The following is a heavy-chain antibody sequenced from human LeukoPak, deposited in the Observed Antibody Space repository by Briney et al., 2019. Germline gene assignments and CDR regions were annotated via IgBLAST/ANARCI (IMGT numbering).Heavy chain of an antibody. Sequence: NPSETLSLTCTVSGGSISSSSYYWGWIRQPPGKGLEWIGSIYYSGSTYYNPSLKSRVTISVDTSKNQFSLKLSSVTAADTAVYYCAREYNYYYYYMDVWGKGTTVTVSS. V-gene: IGHV4-39*07. CDR2: IYYSGST. CDR1: GGSISSSSYY. J-gene: IGHJ6*03. CDR3: AREYNYYYYYMDV. D-gene: IGHD5-18*01.